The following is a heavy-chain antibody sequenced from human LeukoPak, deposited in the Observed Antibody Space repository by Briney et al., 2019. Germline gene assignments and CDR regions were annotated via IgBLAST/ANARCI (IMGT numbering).Heavy chain of an antibody. V-gene: IGHV4-39*01. J-gene: IGHJ4*02. CDR1: GGSISGSSYY. Sequence: SETLSLTCTVSGGSISGSSYYWGWVRQPSGKGLEWIGSIVYSGTTHYDPSLKSRVAISVDTSKSQFSLRLSSVTAADTAIYYCACDFGDHRIDYWGQGTLVTVSS. CDR2: IVYSGTT. CDR3: ACDFGDHRIDY. D-gene: IGHD4-17*01.